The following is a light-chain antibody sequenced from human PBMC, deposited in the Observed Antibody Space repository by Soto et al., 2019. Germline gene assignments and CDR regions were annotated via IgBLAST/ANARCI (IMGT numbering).Light chain of an antibody. CDR1: QSVSSH. J-gene: IGKJ4*01. CDR3: QQCSWHPFTVT. CDR2: DAS. V-gene: IGKV3-15*01. Sequence: EIVMTQSPATLSVSPGERATLSCRASQSVSSHLAWYQQKPGQAPRLLIYDASTRATGIPARFSGSGSGTEYTLTITIPQSEDSAVYYCQQCSWHPFTVTFGGGTKVEIK.